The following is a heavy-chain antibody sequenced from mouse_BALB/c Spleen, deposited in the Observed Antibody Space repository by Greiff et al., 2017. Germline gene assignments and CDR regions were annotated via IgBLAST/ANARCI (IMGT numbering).Heavy chain of an antibody. J-gene: IGHJ1*01. CDR3: ARVGDWDGYFDV. Sequence: EVKLMESGGGLVKPGGSLKLSCAASGFAFSSYDMSWVRQTPEKRLEWVAYISSGGGSTYYPDTVKGRFTISRDNAKNTLYLQMSSLKSEDTARYYCARVGDWDGYFDVWGAGTTVTVSS. V-gene: IGHV5-12-1*01. D-gene: IGHD4-1*01. CDR2: ISSGGGST. CDR1: GFAFSSYD.